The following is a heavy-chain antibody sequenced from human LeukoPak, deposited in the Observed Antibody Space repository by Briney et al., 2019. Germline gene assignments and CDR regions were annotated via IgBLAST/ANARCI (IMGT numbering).Heavy chain of an antibody. CDR3: ASATTVVTRFDC. CDR2: IYYSGST. CDR1: GGSISSYY. Sequence: SETLSLTCTVSGGSISSYYWSWIRQPPGKGLEWIGYIYYSGSTNYNPSLKSRVTISVDTSKNQFSLKLSSVTAADTAVYYCASATTVVTRFDCWGQGTLVTDSS. D-gene: IGHD4-23*01. J-gene: IGHJ4*02. V-gene: IGHV4-59*08.